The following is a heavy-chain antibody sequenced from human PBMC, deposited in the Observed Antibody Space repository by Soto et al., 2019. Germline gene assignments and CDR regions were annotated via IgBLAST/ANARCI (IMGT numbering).Heavy chain of an antibody. Sequence: SETLSLTCVVYGGSFSGHFWIWIRQPPGKGLEWIGEINHSGSANYNPSLKSRVTISVDTSKNQFSLKLTSVTAADTAVYYCAGWAVGIMIFGVPKDYWSQGTQVTVSS. V-gene: IGHV4-34*01. J-gene: IGHJ4*02. CDR2: INHSGSA. CDR1: GGSFSGHF. CDR3: AGWAVGIMIFGVPKDY. D-gene: IGHD3-3*01.